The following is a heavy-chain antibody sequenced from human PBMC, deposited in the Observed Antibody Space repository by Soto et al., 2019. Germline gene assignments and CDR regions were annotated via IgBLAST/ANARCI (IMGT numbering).Heavy chain of an antibody. CDR1: GGTFSSYT. J-gene: IGHJ5*02. V-gene: IGHV1-69*10. D-gene: IGHD3-9*01. Sequence: SVKVSCKASGGTFSSYTISWVRQAPGQGLEWMGGIIPILGIANYAQKFQGRVTITADKSTSTAYMELSSLRSEDTAVYYCAILRYFDWLSPGFAPWGQGTLVTVSS. CDR3: AILRYFDWLSPGFAP. CDR2: IIPILGIA.